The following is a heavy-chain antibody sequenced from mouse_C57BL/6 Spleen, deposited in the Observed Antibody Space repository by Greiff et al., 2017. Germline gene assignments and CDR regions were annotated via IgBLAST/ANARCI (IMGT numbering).Heavy chain of an antibody. CDR1: GFTFTDYY. J-gene: IGHJ1*03. CDR2: IRNKANGYTT. CDR3: ARYGGNYWYFEV. V-gene: IGHV7-3*01. D-gene: IGHD2-1*01. Sequence: EVQRVESGGGLVQPGGSLSLSCAASGFTFTDYYMSWVRQPPGKALEWLGFIRNKANGYTTEYSASVKGRFTISRDNSQSILYLQVNALRAEDSATYYCARYGGNYWYFEVWGTGTTVTVSS.